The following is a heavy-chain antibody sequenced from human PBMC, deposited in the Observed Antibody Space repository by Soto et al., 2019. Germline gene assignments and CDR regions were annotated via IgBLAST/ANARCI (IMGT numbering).Heavy chain of an antibody. D-gene: IGHD2-15*01. CDR1: GDTFTRYD. CDR2: MNPNSGNT. V-gene: IGHV1-8*01. J-gene: IGHJ3*02. CDR3: ARVRGYCSGGSCYDAFDI. Sequence: GSVKVSCKASGDTFTRYDINWVRQATGQGLEWMGWMNPNSGNTGYAQKFQGRVTMTRNTSISTAYMELSSLRSEDTAVYYCARVRGYCSGGSCYDAFDIWGQGTMVTVSS.